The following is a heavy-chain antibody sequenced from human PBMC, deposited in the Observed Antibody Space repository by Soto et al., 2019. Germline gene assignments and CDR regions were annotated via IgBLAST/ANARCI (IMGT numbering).Heavy chain of an antibody. CDR2: ISASGGTA. V-gene: IGHV3-23*01. CDR1: GFMFSSYA. CDR3: AKLTYPSDSTGYYYERVSGWIDS. J-gene: IGHJ5*01. Sequence: EVQLLESGGGLIQPGGYLRLSCAASGFMFSSYAMSWVRQAPGKGLEWVSSISASGGTANLADSVEGRCTISRDNSKSTLYLQMNSLRAEDTAVYYCAKLTYPSDSTGYYYERVSGWIDSWGQGTLVTVSS. D-gene: IGHD3-22*01.